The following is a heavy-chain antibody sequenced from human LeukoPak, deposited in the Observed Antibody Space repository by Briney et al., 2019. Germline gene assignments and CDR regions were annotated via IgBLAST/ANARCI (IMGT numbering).Heavy chain of an antibody. CDR3: SRVPRQQLKDY. V-gene: IGHV1-2*02. CDR1: GYTFTGYY. CDR2: INPNSGGT. J-gene: IGHJ4*02. Sequence: ASVKVSCKASGYTFTGYYMHWVRQAPGQGLEWMGWINPNSGGTNYAQKFQGRVTLTREPSISTAHMELSKLRSDDTAVYYFSRVPRQQLKDYWGQGTLVTVSS. D-gene: IGHD6-13*01.